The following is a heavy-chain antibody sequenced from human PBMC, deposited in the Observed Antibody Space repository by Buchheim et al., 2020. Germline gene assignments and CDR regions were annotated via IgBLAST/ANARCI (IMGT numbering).Heavy chain of an antibody. D-gene: IGHD3-22*01. CDR3: ARGSTSGYSDN. J-gene: IGHJ4*02. CDR2: SRNKANSYTT. Sequence: EVQVVESGGGLVQPGGSLRLSCAASGFSFSDRYMDWVRQAPGKGLEWVGRSRNKANSYTTEYAASVTCRFIISRVDSGNSLYLQMNSLKTEDTAVYYCARGSTSGYSDNWGQGT. V-gene: IGHV3-72*01. CDR1: GFSFSDRY.